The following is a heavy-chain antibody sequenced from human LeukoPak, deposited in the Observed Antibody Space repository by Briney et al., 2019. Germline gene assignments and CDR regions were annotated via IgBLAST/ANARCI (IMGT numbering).Heavy chain of an antibody. CDR1: GGSVSSGSYY. Sequence: SQTLSLTCTVSGGSVSSGSYYWSWIRQPPGKGLEWIGYIYYSGSTNYNPSLKSRVTISVDTSKKQFSLKLTSVTAADTAVYYCARYYRDCDSSGYAHYYFDYWGQGTLVTVSS. CDR2: IYYSGST. D-gene: IGHD3-22*01. V-gene: IGHV4-61*01. CDR3: ARYYRDCDSSGYAHYYFDY. J-gene: IGHJ4*02.